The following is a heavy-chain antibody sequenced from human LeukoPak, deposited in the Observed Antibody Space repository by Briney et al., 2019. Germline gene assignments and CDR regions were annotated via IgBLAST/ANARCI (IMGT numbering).Heavy chain of an antibody. CDR2: ISGSGGST. D-gene: IGHD3-3*01. J-gene: IGHJ4*02. V-gene: IGHV3-23*01. CDR1: GFTFSSYA. CDR3: AKDPRVTYYAFWSGYYRGFDY. Sequence: GGSLTLSCAASGFTFSSYAMSWVRQAPGKGLEWVSAISGSGGSTYYADSGKGRFTISRDNSKTTLYLQMNSLRAEDTAVYYCAKDPRVTYYAFWSGYYRGFDYWGQGTLVTVSS.